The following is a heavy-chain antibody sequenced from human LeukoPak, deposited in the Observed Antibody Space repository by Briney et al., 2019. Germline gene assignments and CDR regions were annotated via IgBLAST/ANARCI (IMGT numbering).Heavy chain of an antibody. D-gene: IGHD3-9*01. CDR2: ISYDGSNK. V-gene: IGHV3-30*04. Sequence: PGRSLRLSCAASGFTFSSYAMHWVHQAPGKGLEWVAVISYDGSNKYYADSVKGRFTISRDNSKNTLYLQMNSLRAEDTAVYYCARAPRKGYDITGFDYWGQGTLVTVSS. J-gene: IGHJ4*02. CDR1: GFTFSSYA. CDR3: ARAPRKGYDITGFDY.